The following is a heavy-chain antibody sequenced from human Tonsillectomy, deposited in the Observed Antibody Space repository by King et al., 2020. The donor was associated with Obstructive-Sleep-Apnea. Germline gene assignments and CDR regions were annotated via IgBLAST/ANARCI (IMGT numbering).Heavy chain of an antibody. CDR3: ARQVDSSGWNFDY. V-gene: IGHV5-51*01. CDR1: GYSFTSYW. Sequence: VQLVESGAEVKKPGESLKISCKGSGYSFTSYWIGWVRQMPGKGLECMGIIYPGDSDTRYSPSFQGQVTISADKSISTAYLQWSSLKASDTAMYYCARQVDSSGWNFDYWGQGTLVTVSS. D-gene: IGHD6-19*01. CDR2: IYPGDSDT. J-gene: IGHJ4*02.